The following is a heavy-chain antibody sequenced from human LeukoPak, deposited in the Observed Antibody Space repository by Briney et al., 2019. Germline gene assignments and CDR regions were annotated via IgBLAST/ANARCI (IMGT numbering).Heavy chain of an antibody. D-gene: IGHD2-15*01. Sequence: GRSLRLSCAASGFTFSSYGMHWVRQAPGKGQEWVAVISYDGSNKYYADSVKGRFTISRDNSKNTLYLQMNSLRAEDTAVYYCAKDLRVNCSGGSCYDWFDPWGQGTLVTVSS. CDR1: GFTFSSYG. CDR2: ISYDGSNK. V-gene: IGHV3-30*18. J-gene: IGHJ5*02. CDR3: AKDLRVNCSGGSCYDWFDP.